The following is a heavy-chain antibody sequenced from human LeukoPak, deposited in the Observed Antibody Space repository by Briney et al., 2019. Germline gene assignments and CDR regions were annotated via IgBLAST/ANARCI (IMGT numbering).Heavy chain of an antibody. Sequence: GGSLRLSCAASGFTFSSYSMNWVRQASGKGLEWVSYISSSSNTIYYADSVKGRFTISRDNAKNSLYLQMNSLRAEDTAVYYCANNYYDSSGYYYPRYRGQGTLVTVSS. CDR3: ANNYYDSSGYYYPRY. CDR1: GFTFSSYS. CDR2: ISSSSNTI. V-gene: IGHV3-48*04. J-gene: IGHJ4*02. D-gene: IGHD3-22*01.